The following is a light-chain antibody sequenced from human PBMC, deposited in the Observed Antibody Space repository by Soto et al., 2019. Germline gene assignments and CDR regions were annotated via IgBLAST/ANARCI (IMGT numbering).Light chain of an antibody. V-gene: IGLV2-23*02. CDR1: SSDVGSYNL. CDR2: EVS. Sequence: QSVLTQPASVSGSPGQSITISCTGTSSDVGSYNLVSWYQQHPGKAPKLMIYEVSKWPSGISNRFSGSKSGNTASLTISGLQAEDEADYYCCSYARGSTYVVFGGGTKLTVL. J-gene: IGLJ2*01. CDR3: CSYARGSTYVV.